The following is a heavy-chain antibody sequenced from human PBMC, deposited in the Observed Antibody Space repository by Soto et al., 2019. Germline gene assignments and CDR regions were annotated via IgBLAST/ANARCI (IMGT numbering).Heavy chain of an antibody. J-gene: IGHJ3*01. CDR2: ISYDGNNK. Sequence: QVQLVESGGGVVQPGRSLRLSCAASGFTFSSYAIHWVRQAPGKGLEWVAVISYDGNNKYYADSVKGRFTISRDNSKNALYLQMNSLRVEDTAVYYCARELGEGYHYDFAVWGQGTMVTVSS. V-gene: IGHV3-30-3*01. CDR1: GFTFSSYA. D-gene: IGHD3-3*01. CDR3: ARELGEGYHYDFAV.